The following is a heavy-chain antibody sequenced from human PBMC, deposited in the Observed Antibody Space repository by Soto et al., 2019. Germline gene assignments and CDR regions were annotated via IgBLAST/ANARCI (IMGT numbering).Heavy chain of an antibody. Sequence: PSETLSLTCTVSGGSISSHYWSWIRQPPGKGLEWIGYIYYSGSTNYNPSLKSRVTISVDTSKNQFSLKLSSVTAADTAVYYCARAVTDFWSGQNWFDPWGQGTLVTVSS. CDR1: GGSISSHY. V-gene: IGHV4-59*11. CDR3: ARAVTDFWSGQNWFDP. D-gene: IGHD3-3*01. J-gene: IGHJ5*02. CDR2: IYYSGST.